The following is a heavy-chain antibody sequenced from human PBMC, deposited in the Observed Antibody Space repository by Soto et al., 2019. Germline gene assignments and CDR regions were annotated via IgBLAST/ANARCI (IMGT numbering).Heavy chain of an antibody. Sequence: QVQLQESGPGLVKTSHTLSPTCTVSGGSISSGDYYWSWIRQPPGKGLEWIGYIYYSGSTYYNPSLKSRVTISVDTSKNQFSLKLSSVTAADTAVYYCAVLMVVSATIDYWGQGTLVTVSS. CDR2: IYYSGST. CDR1: GGSISSGDYY. CDR3: AVLMVVSATIDY. V-gene: IGHV4-30-4*01. J-gene: IGHJ4*02. D-gene: IGHD2-15*01.